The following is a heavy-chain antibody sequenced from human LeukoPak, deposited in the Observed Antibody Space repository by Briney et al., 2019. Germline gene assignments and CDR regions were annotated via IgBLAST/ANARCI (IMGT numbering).Heavy chain of an antibody. CDR1: GFTFSSYA. CDR2: ISYDGSNK. V-gene: IGHV3-30*04. J-gene: IGHJ4*02. D-gene: IGHD2-2*01. Sequence: QPGRSLRLSCAASGFTFSSYAMHWVRQAPGKGLEWVAVISYDGSNKYYADSVKGRFTISRDNSKNTLYPQMNSLRAEDTAVYYCARDQSGGGVVVPAAPDYWGQGTLVTVSS. CDR3: ARDQSGGGVVVPAAPDY.